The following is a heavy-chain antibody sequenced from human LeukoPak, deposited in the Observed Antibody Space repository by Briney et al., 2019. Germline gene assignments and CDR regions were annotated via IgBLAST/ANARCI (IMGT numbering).Heavy chain of an antibody. CDR3: ARDWDERYGSGSYYSL. D-gene: IGHD3-10*01. V-gene: IGHV3-23*01. CDR2: ISGSGGST. Sequence: PGGSLRLSCAASGFTFSSYAMSWVRQAPGKGLEWVSAISGSGGSTYYADSVKGRFTISRDNSKNTLYLQMNSLRAEDTAVYYCARDWDERYGSGSYYSLWGQGTLVTVSS. J-gene: IGHJ4*02. CDR1: GFTFSSYA.